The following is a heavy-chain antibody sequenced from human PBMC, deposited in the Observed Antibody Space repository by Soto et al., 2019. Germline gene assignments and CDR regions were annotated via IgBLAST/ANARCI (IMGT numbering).Heavy chain of an antibody. J-gene: IGHJ1*01. D-gene: IGHD4-17*01. Sequence: EVQLLESGGGLVQPGGSLRLSCAASGFTFSSYAMSWVRQAPGKGLEWASAISGSGGSTYYADSVKGRFTIPRDNSKNTLYLQMNSLRAEDTAVYYCAKGQYGDYAEYFQHWGQGTLVTVSS. V-gene: IGHV3-23*01. CDR1: GFTFSSYA. CDR3: AKGQYGDYAEYFQH. CDR2: ISGSGGST.